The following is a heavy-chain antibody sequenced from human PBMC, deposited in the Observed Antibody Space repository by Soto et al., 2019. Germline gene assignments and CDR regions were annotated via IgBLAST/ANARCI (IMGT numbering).Heavy chain of an antibody. CDR1: GFTFSRYG. V-gene: IGHV3-30*03. CDR2: ISYDGSNK. CDR3: ASGWYSVDY. Sequence: QVQLVESGGGVVQPGRSLRLSCAASGFTFSRYGMHWVRQAPGKGLEWVAVISYDGSNKYYADSVKGRFTISRDNSKNTLYLQMNSLRAEDTAVYYCASGWYSVDYWGQGTLVTVSS. J-gene: IGHJ4*02. D-gene: IGHD6-19*01.